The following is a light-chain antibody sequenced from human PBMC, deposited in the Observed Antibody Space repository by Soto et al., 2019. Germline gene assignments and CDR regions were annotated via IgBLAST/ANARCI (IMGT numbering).Light chain of an antibody. CDR2: DVN. Sequence: QSVVSQPPSASWSPGQSFTISFTGTISDVGAYIFVSWYQQQPGKAPKLMVYDVNRRPPGVPYRFFGSKSGNTASLTVSRLQAEDEADYYCVSFAGGTYVFATGTKVTVL. CDR1: ISDVGAYIF. CDR3: VSFAGGTYV. V-gene: IGLV2-8*01. J-gene: IGLJ1*01.